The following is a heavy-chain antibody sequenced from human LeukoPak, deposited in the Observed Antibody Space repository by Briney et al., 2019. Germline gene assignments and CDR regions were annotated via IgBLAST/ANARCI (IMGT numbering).Heavy chain of an antibody. J-gene: IGHJ4*02. Sequence: GGSLRLSCAASGFTFSSTWMNWVRQGPGKGLEWVSRITSDGSSTIYADSVKGRFTISRDNAMSTVYLQMNSLRAEDTAVYFCARDRYYIFDYWGQGAPVTVSS. D-gene: IGHD3-10*01. CDR3: ARDRYYIFDY. V-gene: IGHV3-74*01. CDR2: ITSDGSST. CDR1: GFTFSSTW.